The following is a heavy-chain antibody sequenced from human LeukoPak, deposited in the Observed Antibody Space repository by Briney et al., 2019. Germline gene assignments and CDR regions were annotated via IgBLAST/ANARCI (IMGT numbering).Heavy chain of an antibody. V-gene: IGHV3-48*01. CDR2: ISSSSSTI. J-gene: IGHJ4*02. Sequence: GGSLRLSCAASGFTFSSYSMNWVRQAPGKGLEWVSYISSSSSTIYYADSVKGRFTISRDNAKNSLYLQMNSLRAEDTAAYYCARIPYYYGSGSLIWGQGTLVTVSS. CDR1: GFTFSSYS. CDR3: ARIPYYYGSGSLI. D-gene: IGHD3-10*01.